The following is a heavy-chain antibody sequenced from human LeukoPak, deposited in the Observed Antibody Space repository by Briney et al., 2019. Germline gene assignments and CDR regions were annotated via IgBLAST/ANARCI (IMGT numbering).Heavy chain of an antibody. D-gene: IGHD5-24*01. Sequence: GGSLRLSCAASEFTFSNYVMNWVRQAPGKGLEWVSSIRQSGDITYYADTVKGRFTISRDNSKNTLSLQMNSLSREDTAIYYCVRRGGSDGWGAFDIWGQGTVVTVSS. V-gene: IGHV3-23*01. CDR2: IRQSGDIT. CDR3: VRRGGSDGWGAFDI. CDR1: EFTFSNYV. J-gene: IGHJ3*02.